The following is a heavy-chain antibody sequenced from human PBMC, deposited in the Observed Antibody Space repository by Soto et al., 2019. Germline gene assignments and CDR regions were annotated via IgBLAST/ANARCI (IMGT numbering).Heavy chain of an antibody. CDR2: ISSSSSYI. CDR1: GFTFSSYS. D-gene: IGHD5-12*01. V-gene: IGHV3-21*01. CDR3: ARDADIVATIPSDAFDI. Sequence: EVQLVESGGGLVKPGGSLRLSCAASGFTFSSYSMNWVRQAPGKGLEWVSSISSSSSYIYYADSVKGRFTISRDNAKNSLYLQMNSLSAEDTAVYYCARDADIVATIPSDAFDIWGQGTMVTVSS. J-gene: IGHJ3*02.